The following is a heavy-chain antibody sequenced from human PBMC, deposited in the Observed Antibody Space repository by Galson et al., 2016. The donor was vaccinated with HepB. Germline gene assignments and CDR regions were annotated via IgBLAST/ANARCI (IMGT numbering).Heavy chain of an antibody. Sequence: QSGAEVKKPGESLRISCKGPGYSITSYWISWVRQVPGKGLEWMGRIDLSDSYTNYSPSFQGLVTISADKSITTAYLQWSSLKAAATAVYYCAYYSGNDVFSYYFDSWGQGTLVTVSS. D-gene: IGHD5-12*01. CDR3: AYYSGNDVFSYYFDS. CDR2: IDLSDSYT. J-gene: IGHJ4*02. CDR1: GYSITSYW. V-gene: IGHV5-10-1*01.